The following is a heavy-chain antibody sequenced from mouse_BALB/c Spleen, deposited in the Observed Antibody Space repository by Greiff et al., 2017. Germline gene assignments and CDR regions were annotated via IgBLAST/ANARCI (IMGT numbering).Heavy chain of an antibody. CDR3: ARLGPFDY. CDR1: GYAFTNYL. V-gene: IGHV1-54*01. J-gene: IGHJ2*01. D-gene: IGHD4-1*01. CDR2: INPGSGGT. Sequence: VQLQQSGAELVRPGTSVKVSCKASGYAFTNYLIEWVKQRPGQGLEWIGVINPGSGGTNYNEKFKGKATLTADKSSSTAYMQLSSLTSDDSAVYFCARLGPFDYWGQGTTLTVSS.